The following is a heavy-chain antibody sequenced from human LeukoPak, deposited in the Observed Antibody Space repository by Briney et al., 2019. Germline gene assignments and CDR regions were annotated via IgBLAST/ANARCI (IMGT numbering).Heavy chain of an antibody. CDR2: INPNSGGT. D-gene: IGHD3-22*01. J-gene: IGHJ4*02. CDR1: GYTFTGYY. V-gene: IGHV1-2*02. CDR3: ARVYYYHSSGYYFDY. Sequence: ASVKVSCKASGYTFTGYYMHWVRQAPGQGLEWMGWINPNSGGTNYAQKFQGRVTMTRDTSISTAYMELSRLRSDDTAVYYCARVYYYHSSGYYFDYWGQGTLVTVSS.